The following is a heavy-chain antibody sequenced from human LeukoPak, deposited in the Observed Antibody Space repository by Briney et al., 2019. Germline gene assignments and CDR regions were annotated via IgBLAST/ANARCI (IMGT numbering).Heavy chain of an antibody. Sequence: GASVKVSCKASGCTFTSYGISWVRQAPGQGLEWMGWISAYNGNTNYAQKLQGRVTMTTDTSTSTAYMELRSLRSDDTAVYYCARGSLGYCSGGSCPVDYWGQGTLVTVSS. CDR2: ISAYNGNT. V-gene: IGHV1-18*01. D-gene: IGHD2-15*01. CDR1: GCTFTSYG. J-gene: IGHJ4*02. CDR3: ARGSLGYCSGGSCPVDY.